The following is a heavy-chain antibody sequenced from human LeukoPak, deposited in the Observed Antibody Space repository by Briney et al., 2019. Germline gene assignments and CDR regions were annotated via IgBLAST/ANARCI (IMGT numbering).Heavy chain of an antibody. V-gene: IGHV3-74*01. CDR1: GFTFRTYR. CDR3: GRDLGGRSGL. CDR2: INEDGSIT. Sequence: TGGSLRLSCAVSGFTFRTYRMHWVRQVPGKGLVWVSRINEDGSITNYADSVTGRFRISRDNAENTLYLQMNSLRAEDTAVYYCGRDLGGRSGLWGQGTLVTVSS. D-gene: IGHD1-26*01. J-gene: IGHJ4*02.